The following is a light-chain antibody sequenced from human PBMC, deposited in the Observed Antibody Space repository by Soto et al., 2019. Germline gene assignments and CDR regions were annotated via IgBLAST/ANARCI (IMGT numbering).Light chain of an antibody. Sequence: DIQMTQSPSTLSGSVGDRVTITCRASQTISSWLAWYQQKPGKAPKLLIYKASTLKSGVPSMFSGSGSGTEFTLTISSLQPDDFATYYCQHDNSYSEPFGQGTKLDIK. CDR2: KAS. V-gene: IGKV1-5*03. CDR3: QHDNSYSEP. J-gene: IGKJ1*01. CDR1: QTISSW.